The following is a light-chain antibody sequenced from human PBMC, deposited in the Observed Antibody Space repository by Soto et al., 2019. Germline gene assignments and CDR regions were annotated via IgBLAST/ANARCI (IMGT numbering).Light chain of an antibody. Sequence: QSALTQPPSASGSPGQSVTISCTGTKNDIGVYDFVSWYQHHPGKAPRLIIYEVVQRPSGVPDRFSGSKSGNTASLTVSGLQAADEADYYCAAWDDSQNGYVVFGGGTKLTVL. CDR1: KNDIGVYDF. J-gene: IGLJ2*01. CDR3: AAWDDSQNGYVV. V-gene: IGLV2-8*01. CDR2: EVV.